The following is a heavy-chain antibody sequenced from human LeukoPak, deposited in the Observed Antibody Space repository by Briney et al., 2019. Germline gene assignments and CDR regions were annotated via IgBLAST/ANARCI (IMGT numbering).Heavy chain of an antibody. CDR1: GFIFSDYG. CDR3: ARDSVGVPTDFDY. Sequence: SGGSLKLSCAASGFIFSDYGMHGVRQAPAKGLEWVAVIWNNGNNRYADSVRGRFTISRDDSKNTLYLQMDSLRAEDTAVYYCARDSVGVPTDFDYWGQGTLVTVSS. J-gene: IGHJ4*02. D-gene: IGHD1-26*01. CDR2: IWNNGNNR. V-gene: IGHV3-33*01.